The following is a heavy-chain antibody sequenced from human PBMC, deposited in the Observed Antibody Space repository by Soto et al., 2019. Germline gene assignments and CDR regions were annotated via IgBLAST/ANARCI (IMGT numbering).Heavy chain of an antibody. J-gene: IGHJ3*02. CDR1: GFSFSTYG. Sequence: LRLSCAASGFSFSTYGMHWVRQSPGKGLEWVAVMGNDGITTFYADSVKGRFTISRDNSKNTLFLQMNSLRADDTAVYYCAKEFQWELHAFDIWGQGTMVTVSS. CDR2: MGNDGITT. CDR3: AKEFQWELHAFDI. D-gene: IGHD1-26*01. V-gene: IGHV3-30*02.